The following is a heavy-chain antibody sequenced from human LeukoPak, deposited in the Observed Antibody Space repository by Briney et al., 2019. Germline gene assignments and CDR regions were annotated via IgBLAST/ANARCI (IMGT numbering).Heavy chain of an antibody. CDR3: ARAAADTNSWYYFDY. D-gene: IGHD2/OR15-2a*01. Sequence: PSQTLSLTCTVSGDSISSGDHYWSWIRQPPGKGLEWIGYIHYSGSTYYNPSVKSRVIISVAMSKNQFSLSLDSLTAADSAVYCCARAAADTNSWYYFDYWGQGTLVTVSS. V-gene: IGHV4-30-4*01. J-gene: IGHJ4*02. CDR2: IHYSGST. CDR1: GDSISSGDHY.